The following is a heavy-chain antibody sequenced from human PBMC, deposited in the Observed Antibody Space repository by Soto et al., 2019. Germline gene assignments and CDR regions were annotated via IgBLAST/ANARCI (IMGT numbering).Heavy chain of an antibody. D-gene: IGHD1-1*01. CDR3: ARDGEQDPYNVDY. Sequence: PGGSLRLSCAASGLTFSRHSMNWVRQAPGKGLEWISYISGSSSSVYYADSIKGRFTISRDNAKSSLYLQMNSLRAEDTAVYYCARDGEQDPYNVDYWGQGTPVTLSS. V-gene: IGHV3-21*01. CDR2: ISGSSSSV. CDR1: GLTFSRHS. J-gene: IGHJ4*02.